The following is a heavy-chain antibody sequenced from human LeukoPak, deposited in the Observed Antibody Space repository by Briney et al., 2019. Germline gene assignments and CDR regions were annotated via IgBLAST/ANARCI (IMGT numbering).Heavy chain of an antibody. CDR2: IYYSGST. V-gene: IGHV4-59*01. Sequence: NPSETLSLTCTVSGGSISSYYRSWIRQPPGKGLEWIGYIYYSGSTNYNPSLKSRISISVDTSKNQFSLKLSSVTAADTAVYYCARTTEGGYTYNYFYYYMDVWGKGTTVTISS. CDR3: ARTTEGGYTYNYFYYYMDV. J-gene: IGHJ6*03. CDR1: GGSISSYY. D-gene: IGHD5-18*01.